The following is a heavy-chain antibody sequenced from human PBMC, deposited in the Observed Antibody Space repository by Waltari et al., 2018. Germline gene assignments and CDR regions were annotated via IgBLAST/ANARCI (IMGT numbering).Heavy chain of an antibody. CDR3: TTLARGESGDY. D-gene: IGHD3-10*01. V-gene: IGHV3-7*01. CDR1: GLTFNTYW. Sequence: EVQLVESGGGLVQPGGSLRLSCAASGLTFNTYWMKWIRPAPGKGLEWVANINPDGSRKCYVDSVKGRFTVSRDNAQNSLYLQMNNLRAEDTAVYYCTTLARGESGDYWGQGTLVTVSS. CDR2: INPDGSRK. J-gene: IGHJ4*02.